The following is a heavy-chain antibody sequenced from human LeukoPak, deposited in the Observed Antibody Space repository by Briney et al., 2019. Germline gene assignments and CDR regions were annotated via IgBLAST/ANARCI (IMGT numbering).Heavy chain of an antibody. D-gene: IGHD3-3*01. CDR1: GGSFSGYY. Sequence: SETLSLTCAVYGGSFSGYYWSWIRQPPGKGLEWIGEINHSGSTNYNPSLKSRVTISVDTSKNQFSLKLSSVTAADTAVYYCARGFCRGDFWSGYCYYYYMDVWGKGTTVTVSS. V-gene: IGHV4-34*01. CDR2: INHSGST. CDR3: ARGFCRGDFWSGYCYYYYMDV. J-gene: IGHJ6*03.